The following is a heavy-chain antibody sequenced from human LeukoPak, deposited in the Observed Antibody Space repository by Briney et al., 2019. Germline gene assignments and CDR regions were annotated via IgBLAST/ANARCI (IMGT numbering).Heavy chain of an antibody. CDR1: GFTFTSYA. Sequence: PGGPLRLSCAASGFTFTSYAMTWVRQTPGKGLEWVSTISGSGGSTYYADSVKGRFTISRDNSKNTLYLQMNNLRVEDTAVYSCARDPRGYYDSSGFFGSQSDYWGQGTLVTVSS. CDR3: ARDPRGYYDSSGFFGSQSDY. D-gene: IGHD3-22*01. CDR2: ISGSGGST. V-gene: IGHV3-23*01. J-gene: IGHJ4*02.